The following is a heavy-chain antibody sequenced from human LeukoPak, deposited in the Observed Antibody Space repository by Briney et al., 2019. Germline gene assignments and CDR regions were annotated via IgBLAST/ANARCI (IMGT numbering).Heavy chain of an antibody. Sequence: SETLSLTCTVSGGSISSYYWSWIRQPPGKGLEWIGYIYYSGSTNYNPSLKSRVTISVDTSKNQFSLKLSSVTAADTAVYYCARHKAVYYYDCSGYPNWFDPWGQGTLVTVSS. CDR2: IYYSGST. CDR1: GGSISSYY. V-gene: IGHV4-59*08. D-gene: IGHD3-22*01. CDR3: ARHKAVYYYDCSGYPNWFDP. J-gene: IGHJ5*02.